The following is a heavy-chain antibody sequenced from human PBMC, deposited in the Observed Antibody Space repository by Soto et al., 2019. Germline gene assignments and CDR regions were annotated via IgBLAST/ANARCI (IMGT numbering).Heavy chain of an antibody. CDR1: GYTFTNYY. Sequence: QVQLVQSGAEVTKPGASVKVSCKASGYTFTNYYMHWVRQAPGQGLEWVGIINPSGGSTTYAQKFQGRITFTTDTSTSTVYMELSSLRSEDTAVYYCAREADGYNSWAIQYLDNWGQGTLGTVSS. J-gene: IGHJ4*02. CDR3: AREADGYNSWAIQYLDN. D-gene: IGHD5-12*01. V-gene: IGHV1-46*01. CDR2: INPSGGST.